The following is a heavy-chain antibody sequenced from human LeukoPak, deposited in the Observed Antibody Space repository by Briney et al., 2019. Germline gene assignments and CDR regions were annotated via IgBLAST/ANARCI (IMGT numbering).Heavy chain of an antibody. Sequence: PGGSLRLSCAASGFTFSTYAMSWVRQAPGKGLEWVSAISVSGDKTYYAGSVKGRYTISRDNSKNMLFLQMNSLRAEDTAVYYCAKLAAASEYSFTDVWGQGATVTVSS. V-gene: IGHV3-23*01. J-gene: IGHJ6*02. CDR2: ISVSGDKT. CDR1: GFTFSTYA. D-gene: IGHD2-15*01. CDR3: AKLAAASEYSFTDV.